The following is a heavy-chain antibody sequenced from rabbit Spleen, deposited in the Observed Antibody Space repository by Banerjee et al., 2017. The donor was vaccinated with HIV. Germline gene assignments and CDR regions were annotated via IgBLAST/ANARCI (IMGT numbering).Heavy chain of an antibody. CDR1: GFDFSSYY. CDR2: IDPIFGST. Sequence: QLVESGGGLVQPGGSLKLSCKASGFDFSSYYMSWVRQAPGKGLEWIGYIDPIFGSTYYANWVNGRFTISSHNAQNTLYLQLSSLTAADTATYFCVRDQAGDADYGPYYLNLWGQGTLVTVS. D-gene: IGHD2-1*01. V-gene: IGHV1S7*01. J-gene: IGHJ4*01. CDR3: VRDQAGDADYGPYYLNL.